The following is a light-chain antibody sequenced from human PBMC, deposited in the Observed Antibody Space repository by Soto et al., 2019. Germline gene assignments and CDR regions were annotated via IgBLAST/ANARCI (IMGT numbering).Light chain of an antibody. CDR3: QQSFSSPFT. CDR2: AAS. J-gene: IGKJ3*01. Sequence: DIQMTQSPSSLSASVGDRISITCRASQSVSSYLNWYQQKPGKAPRLLIYAASHLQTGVPSRFRGTGSATHFTLTISSLQPEDFATYYCQQSFSSPFTFGPGTKVDVK. CDR1: QSVSSY. V-gene: IGKV1-39*01.